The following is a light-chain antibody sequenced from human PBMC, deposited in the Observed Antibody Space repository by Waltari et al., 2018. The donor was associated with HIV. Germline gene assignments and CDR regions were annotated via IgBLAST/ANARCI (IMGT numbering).Light chain of an antibody. CDR2: XXS. CDR1: QSVDSD. J-gene: IGKJ2*01. Sequence: MXQSPTXLXVSPGERXTLSCRASQSVDSDLAWYQQKPGQPPRLLISXXSTXATGIPARFSGSGSGIEFTLTINSLQSEDFAIYYCQQYNNWPYTFGQGTRLDIK. CDR3: QQYNNWPYT. V-gene: IGKV3-15*01.